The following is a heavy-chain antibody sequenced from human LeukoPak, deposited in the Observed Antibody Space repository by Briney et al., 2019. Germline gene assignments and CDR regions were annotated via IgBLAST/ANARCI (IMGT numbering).Heavy chain of an antibody. V-gene: IGHV3-48*01. CDR1: GFTFSSYG. Sequence: PGGSLRLSCAASGFTFSSYGMTWVRQAPGKGLEWVSYISSSSSTIYYADSVKGRFTISRDNAKNSLYLQLNSLRAEDTAVYYCAKDRGIASRRGVMDWGQGTLVTVSS. J-gene: IGHJ4*02. D-gene: IGHD6-6*01. CDR3: AKDRGIASRRGVMD. CDR2: ISSSSSTI.